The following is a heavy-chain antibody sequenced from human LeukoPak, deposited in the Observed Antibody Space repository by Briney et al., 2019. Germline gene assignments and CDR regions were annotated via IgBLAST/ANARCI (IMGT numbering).Heavy chain of an antibody. D-gene: IGHD6-19*01. V-gene: IGHV3-30*04. Sequence: GGSLRLSCAASGFTFSSYAMHWVRQAPGKGLEWVAVISYDGSNKYYADSVKGRFTISRDNSKNTLYLQMNSLRAEDTAVYYCARESSGWSPYYYYYYMDVWGKGTTVTVSS. CDR2: ISYDGSNK. CDR1: GFTFSSYA. J-gene: IGHJ6*03. CDR3: ARESSGWSPYYYYYYMDV.